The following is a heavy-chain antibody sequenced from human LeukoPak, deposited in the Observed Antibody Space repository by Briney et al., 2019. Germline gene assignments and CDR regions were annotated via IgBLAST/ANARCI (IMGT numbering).Heavy chain of an antibody. CDR3: ARVPYSTGAFDY. Sequence: GGSLRLSYAASGFTFSSYSMNWVRQAPGKGLEWISYISSSSSTIYYTDSVKGRFTISRDNAKNSLYLQMNSLRDEDTALYYCARVPYSTGAFDYWGQGTLVTVSS. V-gene: IGHV3-48*02. CDR1: GFTFSSYS. D-gene: IGHD6-19*01. CDR2: ISSSSSTI. J-gene: IGHJ4*02.